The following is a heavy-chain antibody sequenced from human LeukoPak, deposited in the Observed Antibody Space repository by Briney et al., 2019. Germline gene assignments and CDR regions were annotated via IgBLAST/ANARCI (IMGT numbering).Heavy chain of an antibody. CDR2: VYYSGTT. V-gene: IGHV4-39*01. CDR1: GGSITTTNYY. Sequence: SETLSLTCTVSGGSITTTNYYWDWIRQPPGKGLEWIGNVYYSGTTNYNPSLESRVTISVDTSKNQFSLELSSVTAADTAVYYCASRDAGYCRRNSCGHIDYWGQGTLVTVSS. J-gene: IGHJ4*02. CDR3: ASRDAGYCRRNSCGHIDY. D-gene: IGHD2-2*01.